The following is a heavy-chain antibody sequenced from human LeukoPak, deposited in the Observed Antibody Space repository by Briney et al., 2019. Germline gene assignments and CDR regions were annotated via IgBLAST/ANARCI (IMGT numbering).Heavy chain of an antibody. J-gene: IGHJ5*02. D-gene: IGHD1-26*01. CDR1: GFTFSSYV. V-gene: IGHV3-30-3*01. CDR2: ISYDGSDK. Sequence: GGSLRLSCAASGFTFSSYVIHWVRQAPGKGLEWVAHISYDGSDKYYADSVKGRFTISRDNSKNTVYLQMNSLRVEVTAIYYCARDPLTGSYGVNWLDPWGQGTLVTVSS. CDR3: ARDPLTGSYGVNWLDP.